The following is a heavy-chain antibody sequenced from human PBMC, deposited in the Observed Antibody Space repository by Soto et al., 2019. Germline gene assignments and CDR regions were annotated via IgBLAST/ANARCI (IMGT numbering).Heavy chain of an antibody. D-gene: IGHD5-12*01. J-gene: IGHJ4*02. CDR1: GFTFTSSA. V-gene: IGHV1-58*02. Sequence: SVKVSCKASGFTFTSSAMQWVRQARGQRLEWIGWIVVGSGNTNYAQKFQERVTITRDMSTSTAYMELSSLRSEDTAVYYCAADSAATKDFDYWGQGTLVSVSS. CDR2: IVVGSGNT. CDR3: AADSAATKDFDY.